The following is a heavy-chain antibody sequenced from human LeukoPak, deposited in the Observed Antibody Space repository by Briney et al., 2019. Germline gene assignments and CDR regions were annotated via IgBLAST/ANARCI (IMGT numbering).Heavy chain of an antibody. V-gene: IGHV4-39*01. J-gene: IGHJ3*02. CDR1: GGSISSSSYY. CDR3: ARHNINTGTGGAFDI. D-gene: IGHD1-1*01. CDR2: IYYSGST. Sequence: PSETLSLTCTVSGGSISSSSYYWGWIRQPPGKGLEWIGSIYYSGSTHYNPSLKSRVTISVDTSKNQFSLKLSSVTAADTAVYYCARHNINTGTGGAFDIWGQGTMVTVSS.